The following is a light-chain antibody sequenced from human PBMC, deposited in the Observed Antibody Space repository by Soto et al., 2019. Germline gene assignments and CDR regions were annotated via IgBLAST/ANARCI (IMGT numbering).Light chain of an antibody. CDR1: QGISSY. Sequence: RVIQSRSSFSASTREKVKIRCRASQGISSYLAWYQQKPGKAPKLLIYAASTLQSGVPSRFSGSGSGTDFTLTFSCLQSEDFATYYCQHYYSHLWSFRQGTKVDI. V-gene: IGKV1-8*01. CDR3: QHYYSHLWS. J-gene: IGKJ1*01. CDR2: AAS.